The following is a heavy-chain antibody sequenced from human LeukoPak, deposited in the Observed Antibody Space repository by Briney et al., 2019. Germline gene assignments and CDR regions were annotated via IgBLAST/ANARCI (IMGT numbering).Heavy chain of an antibody. D-gene: IGHD3-22*01. J-gene: IGHJ6*03. CDR2: IYTTGST. CDR1: GGSISSTSYY. V-gene: IGHV4-61*09. Sequence: SETLSLTCTVSGGSISSTSYYWSWIRQPAGKGLEWIGHIYTTGSTNYNPSLKSRVTISLDTSKNHFSLKLSSVTAADTAVYYCAREVPGRLFMDVWGKGTTVTISS. CDR3: AREVPGRLFMDV.